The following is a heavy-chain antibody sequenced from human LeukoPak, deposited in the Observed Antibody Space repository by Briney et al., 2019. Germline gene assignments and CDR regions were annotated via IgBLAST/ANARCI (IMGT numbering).Heavy chain of an antibody. CDR1: GGTFSSYA. CDR2: IIPIFGTA. J-gene: IGHJ4*02. D-gene: IGHD3-22*01. Sequence: GSSVKVSCXASGGTFSSYAISWVRQAPGQGLEWMGRIIPIFGTANYAQKFQGRVTITTDESTSTAYMELSSLRSEDTAVYYCARAITMIAPVDYWGQGTLVTVSS. CDR3: ARAITMIAPVDY. V-gene: IGHV1-69*05.